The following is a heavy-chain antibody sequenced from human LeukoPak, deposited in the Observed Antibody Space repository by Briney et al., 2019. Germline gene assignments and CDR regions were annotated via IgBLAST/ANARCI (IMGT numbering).Heavy chain of an antibody. CDR2: IYYSGST. V-gene: IGHV4-39*01. CDR1: GGSISSSSYY. J-gene: IGHJ4*02. CDR3: ASRRIVGADFDY. D-gene: IGHD1-26*01. Sequence: PSETLSLTCTVSGGSISSSSYYWGWIRQPPGKGLEWIGSIYYSGSTYYNPSLKSRVTISVDTSKNQFSLKLSSVTAAHTAVYYCASRRIVGADFDYWGQGTLVTVSS.